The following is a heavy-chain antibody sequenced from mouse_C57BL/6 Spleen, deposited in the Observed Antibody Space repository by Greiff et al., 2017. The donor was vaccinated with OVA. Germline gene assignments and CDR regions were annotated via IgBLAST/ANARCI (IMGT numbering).Heavy chain of an antibody. CDR1: GFSLTSYG. J-gene: IGHJ2*01. D-gene: IGHD4-1*01. V-gene: IGHV2-5*01. Sequence: QVQLKESGPGLVQPSQSLSITCTVSGFSLTSYGVHWVRQSPGKGLEWLGVIWRGGSTDYNAAFMSRLSITKDNSKSQVFFKMNSLQADDTAIYYCAKEGLGRGTDYFDYWGQGTTLTVSS. CDR2: IWRGGST. CDR3: AKEGLGRGTDYFDY.